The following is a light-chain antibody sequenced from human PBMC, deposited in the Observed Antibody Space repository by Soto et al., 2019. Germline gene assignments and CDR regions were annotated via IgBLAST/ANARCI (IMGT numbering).Light chain of an antibody. CDR2: GAS. CDR3: QQYGSSPRT. J-gene: IGKJ1*01. CDR1: QSVSSSY. Sequence: EIVLTQSPGTLSLSPGERATLSCRASQSVSSSYFAWYQQKPGQAPRLLIYGASSRATGLPDSFSGSGSGTDFTLTISRLGPEDFAVYYCQQYGSSPRTFGQGTKVEIK. V-gene: IGKV3-20*01.